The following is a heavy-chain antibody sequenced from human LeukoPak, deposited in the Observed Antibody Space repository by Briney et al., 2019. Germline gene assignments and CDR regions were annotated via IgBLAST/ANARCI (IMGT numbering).Heavy chain of an antibody. V-gene: IGHV4-59*08. CDR1: GGSISGYY. D-gene: IGHD1-14*01. Sequence: SETLSLTCTVPGGSISGYYWSWIRQPPGKGLQFIGYIYYSGSTNYNPSLESRVTISVDTSKNQFSLKLGSVTAADTAVYYCARRSTTMDVWGKGTTVTVSS. CDR3: ARRSTTMDV. CDR2: IYYSGST. J-gene: IGHJ6*04.